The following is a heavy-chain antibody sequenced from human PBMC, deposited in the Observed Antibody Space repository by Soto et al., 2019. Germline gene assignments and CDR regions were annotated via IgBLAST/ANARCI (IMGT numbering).Heavy chain of an antibody. V-gene: IGHV3-23*01. CDR2: ISVGGGAR. CDR1: GFTFSSYA. CDR3: ARVLFGELV. J-gene: IGHJ4*02. Sequence: EVQLLESGGGLVQPGGSLRLSCAASGFTFSSYAMSWVRQAPGKGLEWVSIISVGGGARYYPESVKGRFTISRDNSRDTLYMEMNSLRDEDTAVYYCARVLFGELVWGKGTLVTVSS. D-gene: IGHD3-10*02.